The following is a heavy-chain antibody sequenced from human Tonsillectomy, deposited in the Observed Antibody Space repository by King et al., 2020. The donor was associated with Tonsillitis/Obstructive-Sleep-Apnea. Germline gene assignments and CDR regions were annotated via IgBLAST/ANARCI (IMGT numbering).Heavy chain of an antibody. CDR2: ISYDGSNK. CDR1: GFTFSNYA. J-gene: IGHJ4*02. CDR3: ARTRGLSNGVADY. Sequence: VQLVESGGGVVQPGRSLRLSCAASGFTFSNYAMNWVRQAPGKGLEWVAIISYDGSNKYYADSVKGRFTISRDNSKNTLYLQMSSLRAEDTAVYYCARTRGLSNGVADYWGQGTLVTVSS. V-gene: IGHV3-30*04. D-gene: IGHD7-27*01.